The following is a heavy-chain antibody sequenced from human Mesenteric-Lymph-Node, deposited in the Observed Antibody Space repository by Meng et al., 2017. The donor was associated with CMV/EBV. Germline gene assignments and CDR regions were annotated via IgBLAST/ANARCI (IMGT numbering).Heavy chain of an antibody. CDR2: MNPNSGNT. Sequence: ASVKVSCKASGYTFTNYDINWVRQATGHGLEWMGWMNPNSGNTNYAQRFQGRVTMTRDTSINTAYMDLSRLTSDDTAVYYCAREALRWPPIGKDYWGQGTLVTVSS. CDR1: GYTFTNYD. V-gene: IGHV1-2*02. CDR3: AREALRWPPIGKDY. D-gene: IGHD4-23*01. J-gene: IGHJ4*02.